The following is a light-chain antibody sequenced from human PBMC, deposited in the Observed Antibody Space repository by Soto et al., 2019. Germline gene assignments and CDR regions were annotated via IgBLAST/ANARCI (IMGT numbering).Light chain of an antibody. CDR1: SSDVGGYNY. Sequence: QSALTQPASVTGYPGQSITISCTGTSSDVGGYNYVSWYQQHPGKAPKLMIYDVSNRPSGVSNRFSGSKSGNTASLTISGLPDEDEADYYCSSYTSSSTVVFGGGTKVT. J-gene: IGLJ2*01. V-gene: IGLV2-14*01. CDR3: SSYTSSSTVV. CDR2: DVS.